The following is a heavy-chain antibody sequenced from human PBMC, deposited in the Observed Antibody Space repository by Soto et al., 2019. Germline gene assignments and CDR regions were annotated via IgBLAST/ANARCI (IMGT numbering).Heavy chain of an antibody. Sequence: QVQLQESGPGLVKPSETLSLTCTVSGGSISSYYWSWIRQPPGKGLEWIGYIYYSGRTNYNPSLQSRVTISVDTSKNQFSLKLSSVTAADTAVYYCARAPRAADSVLLTYYYYGMDVWGQGTTVTVSS. CDR1: GGSISSYY. CDR3: ARAPRAADSVLLTYYYYGMDV. J-gene: IGHJ6*02. CDR2: IYYSGRT. V-gene: IGHV4-59*01. D-gene: IGHD6-13*01.